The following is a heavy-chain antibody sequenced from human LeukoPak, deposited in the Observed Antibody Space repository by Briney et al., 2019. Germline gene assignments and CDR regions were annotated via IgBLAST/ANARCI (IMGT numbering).Heavy chain of an antibody. V-gene: IGHV5-10-1*01. CDR2: LDPRASYS. CDR1: GSPFATYS. J-gene: IGHJ5*02. D-gene: IGHD6-19*01. CDR3: ARLGEEWLVHNWFDP. Sequence: LGESLNISGQGFGSPFATYSITWAPQLQGKGLKWMGRLDPRASYSNYSPSFQGHVTTSIDKSINTVYLHWNTLKPSDTAMYYCARLGEEWLVHNWFDPWGQGTLVTVSS.